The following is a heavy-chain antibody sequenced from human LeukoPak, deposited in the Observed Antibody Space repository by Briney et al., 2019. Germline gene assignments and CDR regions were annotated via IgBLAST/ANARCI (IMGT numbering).Heavy chain of an antibody. D-gene: IGHD2-2*01. Sequence: PSETLSLTCTVSGGSISSRSYYWGWIRQPPGKGLEWIGSTYYSGSTYYNPSLKTRVTISVDTSKNHFSLKLSSVTAADTAVYYCASRGGCSSTSCNNWFDPWGQGTLVTVSS. CDR1: GGSISSRSYY. V-gene: IGHV4-39*07. CDR3: ASRGGCSSTSCNNWFDP. J-gene: IGHJ5*02. CDR2: TYYSGST.